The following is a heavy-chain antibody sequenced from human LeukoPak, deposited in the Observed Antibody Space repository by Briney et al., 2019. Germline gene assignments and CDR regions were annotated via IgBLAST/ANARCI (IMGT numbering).Heavy chain of an antibody. CDR2: ISGNGLKT. J-gene: IGHJ4*02. V-gene: IGHV3-23*01. Sequence: PGGSLRLSCSASGFTFSRFAMTWVRHLPGKGLEWVSTISGNGLKTFYADSVKGRFSVSRDNSKNIVYLQMDSLRADDSALYSCAKDANYLDSSGDFIPFDYWGPGTLVTVAS. CDR3: AKDANYLDSSGDFIPFDY. CDR1: GFTFSRFA. D-gene: IGHD6-19*01.